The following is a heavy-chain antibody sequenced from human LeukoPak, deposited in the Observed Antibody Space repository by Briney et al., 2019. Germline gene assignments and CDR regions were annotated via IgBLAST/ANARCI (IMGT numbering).Heavy chain of an antibody. CDR1: GGSFSGYY. J-gene: IGHJ4*02. CDR3: ARLTWRLVSAASYYFDY. D-gene: IGHD6-13*01. Sequence: PSETLSLTCAVYGGSFSGYYWSWIRQPPGKGLEWIGEINHSGSTNYNPSLKSRVTISVDASKNQFSLKLSSVTAADTAVYYCARLTWRLVSAASYYFDYWGQGTLVTVSS. V-gene: IGHV4-34*01. CDR2: INHSGST.